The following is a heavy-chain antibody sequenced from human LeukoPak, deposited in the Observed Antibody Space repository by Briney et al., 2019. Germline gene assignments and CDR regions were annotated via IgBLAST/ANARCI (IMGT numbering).Heavy chain of an antibody. CDR2: INPSGGST. CDR1: GYTFTSYY. Sequence: ASVKVSCKASGYTFTSYYMHWVRQAPGQGLEWMGIINPSGGSTSYAQKFQGRVTMTRDMSTSTVYMELSSLRSEDTAVYYCARGGLSYYYYYYMDVWGKGTTVTVSS. V-gene: IGHV1-46*01. J-gene: IGHJ6*03. D-gene: IGHD1-26*01. CDR3: ARGGLSYYYYYYMDV.